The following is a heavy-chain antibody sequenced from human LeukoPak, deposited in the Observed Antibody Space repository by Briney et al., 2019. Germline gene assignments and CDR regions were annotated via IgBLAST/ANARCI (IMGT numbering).Heavy chain of an antibody. D-gene: IGHD3-10*01. J-gene: IGHJ6*02. CDR2: IYYSGST. CDR1: GGSISSYY. CDR3: ARDSPMVRGVIHYYYGMDV. Sequence: SETLSLTCTVSGGSISSYYWSWIRQPPGKGLEWIGYIYYSGSTNYNPSLKSRVTISVDTSKNQFSLKLSSVTAADTAVYYCARDSPMVRGVIHYYYGMDVWGQGTTVTVSS. V-gene: IGHV4-59*01.